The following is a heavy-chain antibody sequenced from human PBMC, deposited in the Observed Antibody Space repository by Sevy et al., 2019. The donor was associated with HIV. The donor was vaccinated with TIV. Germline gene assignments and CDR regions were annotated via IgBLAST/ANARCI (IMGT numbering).Heavy chain of an antibody. Sequence: SDTLSLTCTVSGGSISSYYWSWIRQPAGKGLEWIGRIYTSGSTNYNPSLKSRVTMSVDTSKNQFSLKLSSVTAADTAVYYCARDGSGYATQKVYYYYYMDVWGKGTTVTVSS. D-gene: IGHD3-3*01. CDR2: IYTSGST. J-gene: IGHJ6*03. CDR3: ARDGSGYATQKVYYYYYMDV. CDR1: GGSISSYY. V-gene: IGHV4-4*07.